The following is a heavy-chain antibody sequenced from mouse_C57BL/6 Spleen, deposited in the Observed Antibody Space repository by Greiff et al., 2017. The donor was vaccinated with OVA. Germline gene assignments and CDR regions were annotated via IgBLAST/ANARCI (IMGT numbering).Heavy chain of an antibody. CDR2: IYPRSGNT. J-gene: IGHJ2*01. Sequence: VQLKESGAELARPGASVKLSCKASGYTFTSYGISWVKQRTGQGLEWIGEIYPRSGNTYYNEKFKGKATLTADKSSSTAYMELRSLTSEDSAVYFCARGGLYDGYYGFDYWGQGTTLTVSS. CDR1: GYTFTSYG. D-gene: IGHD2-3*01. V-gene: IGHV1-81*01. CDR3: ARGGLYDGYYGFDY.